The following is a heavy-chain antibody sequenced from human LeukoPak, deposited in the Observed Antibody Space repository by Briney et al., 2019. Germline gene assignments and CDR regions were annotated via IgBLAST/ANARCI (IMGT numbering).Heavy chain of an antibody. CDR3: AKDGWELLYYFDF. CDR1: GFTFSSYG. Sequence: GGSLRLSCTASGFTFSSYGMHWVCQAPGKGLEWVAVISYDGSNKYYADSVKGRFTISRDTSMNTLYLQMNSLRVEDTAVYYCAKDGWELLYYFDFWGQGTLVTVSS. J-gene: IGHJ4*02. CDR2: ISYDGSNK. D-gene: IGHD1-26*01. V-gene: IGHV3-30*18.